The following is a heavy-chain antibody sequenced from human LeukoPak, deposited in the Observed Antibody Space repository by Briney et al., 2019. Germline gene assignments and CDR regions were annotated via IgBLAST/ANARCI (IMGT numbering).Heavy chain of an antibody. CDR3: ARAPRELRYFD. V-gene: IGHV4-4*02. J-gene: IGHJ3*01. D-gene: IGHD3-9*01. CDR1: GGSISSSNW. CDR2: IYHSGST. Sequence: TSETLSLICAVSGGSISSSNWWSWVRQPPGKGLEWIGEIYHSGSTNYNPSLKSRVTISVDKSKNQFSLELSSVTAADTAVYYCARAPRELRYFDWGQGTMVTVSS.